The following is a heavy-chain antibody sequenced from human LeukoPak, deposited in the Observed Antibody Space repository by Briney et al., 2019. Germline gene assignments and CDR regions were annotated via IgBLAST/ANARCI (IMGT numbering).Heavy chain of an antibody. CDR2: IYTSGST. Sequence: SETLSLTCTVSGGSISSGSYYWSWIRQPAGKGLEWIGRIYTSGSTNYNPSLKSRVTISVDTSKNQFSLKLSSVTAADTAVYYCARHKDYYYSYMDVWGKGTTVTISS. J-gene: IGHJ6*03. CDR3: ARHKDYYYSYMDV. V-gene: IGHV4-61*02. CDR1: GGSISSGSYY.